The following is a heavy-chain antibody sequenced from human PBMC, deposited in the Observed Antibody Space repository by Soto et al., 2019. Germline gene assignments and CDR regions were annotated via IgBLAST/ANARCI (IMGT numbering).Heavy chain of an antibody. CDR3: ARVFSGSRTYMTTVTGLDY. J-gene: IGHJ4*02. Sequence: PSETLSLTCAVSGGSISSGGYSWSWIRQPPGKGLEWIGYMYHSGSTYYNPSLKSRVTISIDRSKNQFSLKLSSVTAADTAVYYCARVFSGSRTYMTTVTGLDYWGQGTLVTVSS. CDR1: GGSISSGGYS. CDR2: MYHSGST. D-gene: IGHD4-17*01. V-gene: IGHV4-30-2*01.